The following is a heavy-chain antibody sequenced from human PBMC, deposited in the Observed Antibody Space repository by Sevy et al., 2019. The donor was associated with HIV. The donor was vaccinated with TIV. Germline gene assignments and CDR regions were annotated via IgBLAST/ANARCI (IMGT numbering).Heavy chain of an antibody. CDR3: AKDSRVYSSSHFDY. Sequence: GGSLRLSCAASGFTFSDYYMNWIRQAPGKGLEWVSYISSGSSYTNYADSVKGRFTISRDNARNSLYLQMNSLRAEDTAVYYCAKDSRVYSSSHFDYWGQGIRVTVSS. D-gene: IGHD6-13*01. J-gene: IGHJ4*02. CDR2: ISSGSSYT. CDR1: GFTFSDYY. V-gene: IGHV3-11*06.